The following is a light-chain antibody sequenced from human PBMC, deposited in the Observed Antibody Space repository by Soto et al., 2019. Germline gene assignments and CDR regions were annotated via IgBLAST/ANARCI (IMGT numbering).Light chain of an antibody. CDR3: QQRSNWPRT. V-gene: IGKV3-11*01. CDR2: DAS. Sequence: EIVLTQSPATLSLSPGERATLSCRASQSVSSYLAWYQQKPGQAPRLLIYDASNRATGIPARFSSSGSGTDFNLTISSLEPADFADYYCQQRSNWPRTFGQGNKVDIK. CDR1: QSVSSY. J-gene: IGKJ1*01.